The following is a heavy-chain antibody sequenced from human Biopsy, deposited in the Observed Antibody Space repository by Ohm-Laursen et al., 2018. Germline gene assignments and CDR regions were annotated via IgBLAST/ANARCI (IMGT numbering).Heavy chain of an antibody. CDR3: ATKLTGYFHH. D-gene: IGHD3-9*01. J-gene: IGHJ1*01. CDR2: NIPILGTG. V-gene: IGHV1-69*06. Sequence: SVKVSCKALGGTFSNYGVNWVRQAPGQGLEWLGGNIPILGTGNYAQKFQDRVTVAADTSTSTATMELRSLRSDDTAVYYCATKLTGYFHHWGQGTLVIVSS. CDR1: GGTFSNYG.